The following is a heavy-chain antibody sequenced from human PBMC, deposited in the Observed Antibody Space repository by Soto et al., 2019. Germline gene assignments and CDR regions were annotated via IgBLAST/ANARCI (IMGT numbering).Heavy chain of an antibody. D-gene: IGHD2-21*01. J-gene: IGHJ5*02. V-gene: IGHV4-39*01. CDR3: AALLGLCFTNNCFSRWFAP. Sequence: PSETLSLTCAVSGGSITSPNYYWGWVRQPSGKGPEWIGTISYTGNTFYSLSLRSRVTISLDTSKNQFSLKVNSVAAADSAVYYCAALLGLCFTNNCFSRWFAPWGRGTQVPVSS. CDR2: ISYTGNT. CDR1: GGSITSPNYY.